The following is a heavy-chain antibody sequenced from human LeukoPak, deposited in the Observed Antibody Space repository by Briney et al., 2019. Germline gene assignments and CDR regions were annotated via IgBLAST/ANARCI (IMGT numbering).Heavy chain of an antibody. D-gene: IGHD2-15*01. CDR2: IYPGDSDT. V-gene: IGHV5-51*01. CDR1: GYSFTNYW. Sequence: GESLKISCQASGYSFTNYWIGWVRQMPGKGLEWMGVIYPGDSDTRYSPSFQGQFTISADKSISTAYLQWSSLKASDTAMYYCARSVVVPSGYFDYWGQGTLVTVSS. J-gene: IGHJ4*02. CDR3: ARSVVVPSGYFDY.